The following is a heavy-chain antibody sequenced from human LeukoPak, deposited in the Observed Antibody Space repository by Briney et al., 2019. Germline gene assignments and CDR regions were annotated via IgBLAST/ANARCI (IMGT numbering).Heavy chain of an antibody. CDR3: ASQDGFDI. J-gene: IGHJ3*02. V-gene: IGHV3-64*01. Sequence: PGGSLRLSCTGSGFGFSSYVMYWVRQAPGKGLKYVSSISSNGGNTYYANSVKGRVTISRDNSKNTLYLRMDSLRAEDMAVYYCASQDGFDIWGQGTMVTVSS. CDR2: ISSNGGNT. CDR1: GFGFSSYV.